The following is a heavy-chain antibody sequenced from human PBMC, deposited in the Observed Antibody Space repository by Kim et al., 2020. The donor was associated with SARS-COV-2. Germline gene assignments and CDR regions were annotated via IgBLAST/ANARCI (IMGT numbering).Heavy chain of an antibody. CDR2: ISGSGGST. J-gene: IGHJ5*02. V-gene: IGHV3-23*01. D-gene: IGHD6-6*01. CDR3: AKDSARKYSSSSWFDP. CDR1: GFTFSSYA. Sequence: GGSLRLSCAASGFTFSSYAMSWVRQAPGKGLEWVSAISGSGGSTYYADSVKGRFTISRHNSKNTLYLQMNSLRAEDTAVYYCAKDSARKYSSSSWFDPWGQGTLVTVSS.